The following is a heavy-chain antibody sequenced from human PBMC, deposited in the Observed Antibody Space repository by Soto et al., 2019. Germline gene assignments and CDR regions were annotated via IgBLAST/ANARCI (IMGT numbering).Heavy chain of an antibody. V-gene: IGHV3-53*01. CDR1: GFTVSSNY. J-gene: IGHJ6*02. CDR2: IYSGGST. D-gene: IGHD5-18*01. Sequence: EVQLVESGGGLIQPGGSLRLSCAASGFTVSSNYMSWLRQAPGKGLEWVSVIYSGGSTYYADSVKGRFTISRDNSKNTLYLQMNSLRAEDTAVYYCAREDTASMSHYYYYYGMDVWGQGTTVTVSS. CDR3: AREDTASMSHYYYYYGMDV.